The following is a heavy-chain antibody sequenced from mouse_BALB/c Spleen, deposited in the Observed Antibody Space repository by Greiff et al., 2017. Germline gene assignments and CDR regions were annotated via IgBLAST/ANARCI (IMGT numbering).Heavy chain of an antibody. CDR3: ARAVTASTMDY. CDR2: IRTKANGYTT. CDR1: GFTFTDYY. Sequence: EVQLVESGGGLVQPGGSLRFSCATSGFTFTDYYMSWVRQPPGKALEWLGFIRTKANGYTTEYSSSVKGRFTISRDTSQNILYLQLNTLRSEDTATYYCARAVTASTMDYWGQGTSVTVSS. J-gene: IGHJ4*01. V-gene: IGHV7-3*02. D-gene: IGHD1-2*01.